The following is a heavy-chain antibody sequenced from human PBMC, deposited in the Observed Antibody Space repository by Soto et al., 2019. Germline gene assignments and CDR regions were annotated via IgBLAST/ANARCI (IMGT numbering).Heavy chain of an antibody. CDR1: GGSISSYC. D-gene: IGHD1-20*01. J-gene: IGHJ6*03. CDR2: IYYTGST. CDR3: ARSTYNQLQTPYYYYYYMDV. V-gene: IGHV4-59*01. Sequence: SETLSLTCTVSGGSISSYCWSWIRQPPGKGLELIGYIYYTGSTNYNPSLKSPVTISVDTSKNQFSLRLSSVTAADTAVYYCARSTYNQLQTPYYYYYYMDVWGKGTTVTVSS.